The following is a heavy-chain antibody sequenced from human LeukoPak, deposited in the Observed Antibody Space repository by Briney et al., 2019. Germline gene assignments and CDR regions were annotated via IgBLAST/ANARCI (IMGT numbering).Heavy chain of an antibody. J-gene: IGHJ2*01. CDR3: ARIPSYGDYGMVS. Sequence: PSRTLSLTCTVSGGSISSSNWWSWVRQPPGKGLEWIGEIYHSGSTNYNPSLKSRVTISVDKSKNQFSLKLSSVTAADTAVYYCARIPSYGDYGMVSWGRGTLVTVSS. CDR1: GGSISSSNW. CDR2: IYHSGST. V-gene: IGHV4-4*02. D-gene: IGHD4-17*01.